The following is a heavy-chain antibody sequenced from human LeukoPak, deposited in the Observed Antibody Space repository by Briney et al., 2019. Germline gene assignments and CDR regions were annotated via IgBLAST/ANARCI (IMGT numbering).Heavy chain of an antibody. D-gene: IGHD4-17*01. CDR2: IKQDGSKK. J-gene: IGHJ4*02. CDR3: ARGYYGDYTFDY. Sequence: GGSLRLSCVASGFPSSSYWMTWVRQAPGKGLEWVANIKQDGSKKSYVDSVKGRFTISRDNAKNSLYLQMNSLRAEDTAVYYCARGYYGDYTFDYWGQGTLVTVSS. CDR1: GFPSSSYW. V-gene: IGHV3-7*04.